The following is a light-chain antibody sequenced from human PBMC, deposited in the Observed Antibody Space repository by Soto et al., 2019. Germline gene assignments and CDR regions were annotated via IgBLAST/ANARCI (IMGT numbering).Light chain of an antibody. V-gene: IGKV1-5*03. CDR2: KAS. CDR3: QHYNSYSEYT. Sequence: DIQMTQSPSTLSASVGDRVSITCRAIQSISSWLAWYQQKPGKAPKLLIYKASSLESGVPSRFSGSGSGTEFTLTISSLQPDDCATDYCQHYNSYSEYTFAQGTKLEIK. CDR1: QSISSW. J-gene: IGKJ2*01.